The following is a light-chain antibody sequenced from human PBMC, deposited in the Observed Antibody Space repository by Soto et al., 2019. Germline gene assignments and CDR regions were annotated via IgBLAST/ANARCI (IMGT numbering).Light chain of an antibody. Sequence: EVVLTQSPGTLSLSPGERATLSCRASQSVSSGYLGWYQQKPGQAPRLLIYGASSRATGIPDRFSGSGSGTDFTLTIIRLEPEDFAVYFCQQYTYSPWTFGQGTNVEIK. CDR2: GAS. V-gene: IGKV3-20*01. CDR1: QSVSSGY. CDR3: QQYTYSPWT. J-gene: IGKJ1*01.